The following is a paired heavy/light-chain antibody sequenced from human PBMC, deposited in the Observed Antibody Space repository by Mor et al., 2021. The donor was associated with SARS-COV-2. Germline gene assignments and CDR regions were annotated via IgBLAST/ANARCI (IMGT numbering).Heavy chain of an antibody. CDR1: GFTFGDYG. V-gene: IGHV3-49*03. Sequence: EVQLVESGGGLAQPGRSLRLSCSASGFTFGDYGISWFRQAPGKGLQWVGFIRSRIYGGAIDYAASVRGRFTISRDDSTSIAYLQMNSLTAEDTAVYYCSRIRILQYFDWFPWADYWGQGTVVTVSS. D-gene: IGHD3-9*01. J-gene: IGHJ4*02. CDR2: IRSRIYGGAI. CDR3: SRIRILQYFDWFPWADY.
Light chain of an antibody. CDR1: QSISNN. CDR2: GAS. Sequence: LTQFPATLSASPGERAILSCRASQSISNNVAWYQQKPGQAPRLLIYGASTRATGVPARISGRGSGTEFTLTISSLQSEDFAVYFCQQYHNWPPLTFGGGTKVDIK. V-gene: IGKV3-15*01. J-gene: IGKJ4*01. CDR3: QQYHNWPPLT.